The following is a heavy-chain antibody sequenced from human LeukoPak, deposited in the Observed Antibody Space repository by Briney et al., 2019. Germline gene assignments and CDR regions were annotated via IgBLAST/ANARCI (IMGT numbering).Heavy chain of an antibody. CDR1: GGFISTYY. D-gene: IGHD2-2*01. J-gene: IGHJ3*02. V-gene: IGHV4-59*01. CDR3: ARDQGGYCSSTSCYDDAFDI. Sequence: PSETLSLTCTVSGGFISTYYWSWIRQPPGKGLQWIGYIYYRGSATYNPSLKSRVTISVDTSKNQFSLKLSSVTAADTAVYYCARDQGGYCSSTSCYDDAFDIWGQGTMVTVSS. CDR2: IYYRGSA.